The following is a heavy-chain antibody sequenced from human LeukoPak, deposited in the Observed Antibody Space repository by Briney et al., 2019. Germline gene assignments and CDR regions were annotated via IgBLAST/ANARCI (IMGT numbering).Heavy chain of an antibody. V-gene: IGHV4-39*01. CDR2: IYYSGST. CDR3: ARRVYGGPGRNYYYYMDV. J-gene: IGHJ6*03. CDR1: GGSISSSSYY. D-gene: IGHD4-23*01. Sequence: SETLSLTCTVSGGSISSSSYYWGWIRQPPGKGLEWIGSIYYSGSTYYNPSLKSRVTISVDTSKNQFSLKLSSVTAADAAVYYCARRVYGGPGRNYYYYMDVWGKGTTVTVSS.